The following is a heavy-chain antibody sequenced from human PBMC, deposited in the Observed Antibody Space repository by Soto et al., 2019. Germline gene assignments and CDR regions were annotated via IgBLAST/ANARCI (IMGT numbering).Heavy chain of an antibody. CDR3: ARGDYYDSNGPFSEAFDV. V-gene: IGHV3-7*03. J-gene: IGHJ3*01. CDR1: KCTIGAYG. D-gene: IGHD3-22*01. Sequence: RVSWRAAKCTIGAYGRGWIRQAPGKGVELGATIRDDGSEKFYVDSVKGRFTVSRDNAKNSLYLQMNSLRPEDTALYYCARGDYYDSNGPFSEAFDVWGQGTMVTFS. CDR2: IRDDGSEK.